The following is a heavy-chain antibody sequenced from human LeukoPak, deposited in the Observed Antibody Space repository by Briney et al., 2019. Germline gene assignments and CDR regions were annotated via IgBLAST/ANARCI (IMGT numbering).Heavy chain of an antibody. D-gene: IGHD1-1*01. CDR3: ARARSTYNDY. CDR1: GFTFSSYG. V-gene: IGHV3-30*02. Sequence: GGSLRLSCAASGFTFSSYGMHWVRQAPGKGLEWVAFIRYDGSNKYYADSVRGRFTISRDNSKNTLYLQMNSLRAEDTAVYYCARARSTYNDYWGQGTLVTVSS. J-gene: IGHJ4*02. CDR2: IRYDGSNK.